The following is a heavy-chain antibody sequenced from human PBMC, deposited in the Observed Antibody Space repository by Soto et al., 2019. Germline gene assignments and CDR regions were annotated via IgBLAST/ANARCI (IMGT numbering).Heavy chain of an antibody. CDR2: ISSNGGST. CDR1: GFTFSSYA. D-gene: IGHD3-9*01. J-gene: IGHJ2*01. Sequence: GGSLRVSCSASGFTFSSYAMHWVRQAPGKGLEYVSAISSNGGSTYYADSVKGRFTISRDNSKNTLYLQMSSLRAEDTAVYYCVNFALSGYSRDHYYYFALSGRGTLVTVSS. V-gene: IGHV3-64D*06. CDR3: VNFALSGYSRDHYYYFAL.